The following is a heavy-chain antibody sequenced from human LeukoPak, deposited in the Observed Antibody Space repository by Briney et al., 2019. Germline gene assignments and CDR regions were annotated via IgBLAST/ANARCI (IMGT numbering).Heavy chain of an antibody. CDR2: TSGSGGST. V-gene: IGHV3-23*01. Sequence: PGGSLRLSCAASGFTFSSYAMSWVRQAPGKGLEWVSGTSGSGGSTYYADSVKGRFTISRDNSKNTLYLQMNSLRAEDTAVHYCAKDPYGETTYYFDYWGQGTLVTVSS. CDR3: AKDPYGETTYYFDY. D-gene: IGHD4/OR15-4a*01. J-gene: IGHJ4*02. CDR1: GFTFSSYA.